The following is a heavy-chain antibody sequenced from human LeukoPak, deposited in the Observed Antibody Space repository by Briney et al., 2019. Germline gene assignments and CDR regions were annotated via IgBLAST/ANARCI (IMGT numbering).Heavy chain of an antibody. J-gene: IGHJ6*03. Sequence: SETLSLTCAVYGGSFSGYYWSWIRQPPGKGLEWIGEINHSGSTNYNPSLKSRVTISVDTSKNQFSLKLSSVTAADTAVYYCARGGTKIFCSGGSCYSVYYYYMDVWGKGTTVTVSS. V-gene: IGHV4-34*01. CDR1: GGSFSGYY. CDR2: INHSGST. CDR3: ARGGTKIFCSGGSCYSVYYYYMDV. D-gene: IGHD2-15*01.